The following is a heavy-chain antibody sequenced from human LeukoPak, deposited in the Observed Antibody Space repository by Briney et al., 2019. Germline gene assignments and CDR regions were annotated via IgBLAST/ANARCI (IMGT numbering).Heavy chain of an antibody. CDR1: GGSFSGYY. D-gene: IGHD4-23*01. CDR2: INHSGST. Sequence: SETLSLTCAVYGGSFSGYYWSWIRQPPGKGLEWIGEINHSGSTNYNPSLKSRVTISVDTSKNQFPLKLSSVTAADTAVYYCASKPRGTVVTHFDYWGQGTLVTVSS. CDR3: ASKPRGTVVTHFDY. J-gene: IGHJ4*02. V-gene: IGHV4-34*01.